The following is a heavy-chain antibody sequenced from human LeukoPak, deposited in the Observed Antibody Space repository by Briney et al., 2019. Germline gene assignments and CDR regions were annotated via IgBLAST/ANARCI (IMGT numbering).Heavy chain of an antibody. CDR1: GLAFSTYV. CDR2: ITGSSDAI. J-gene: IGHJ4*02. CDR3: AKGRPNGQQLAAY. D-gene: IGHD6-13*01. Sequence: PGGSLRLSCAASGLAFSTYVMTWVRQAPGKGLEWVSIITGSSDAIHYAGSVKGRFTISRDNSENTLYLQMNSLRPEDTAIYYCAKGRPNGQQLAAYWGQGTLVTVSS. V-gene: IGHV3-23*01.